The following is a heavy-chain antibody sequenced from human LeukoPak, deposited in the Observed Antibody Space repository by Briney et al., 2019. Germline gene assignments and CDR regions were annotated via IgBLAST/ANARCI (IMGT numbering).Heavy chain of an antibody. CDR1: GFTFSSYG. Sequence: PGGSLRLSCAASGFTFSSYGMNWVRQAPGKGLEWVSSISSSSSYIYYADSVKGRFTISRDNAKNSLYLQMNRLRTEDTAVYYCARIQGVVRAGWFDPWGQGALVTVSS. V-gene: IGHV3-21*01. J-gene: IGHJ5*02. D-gene: IGHD3-10*01. CDR3: ARIQGVVRAGWFDP. CDR2: ISSSSSYI.